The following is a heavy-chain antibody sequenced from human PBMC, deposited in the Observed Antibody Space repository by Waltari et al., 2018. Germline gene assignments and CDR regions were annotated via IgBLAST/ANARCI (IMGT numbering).Heavy chain of an antibody. Sequence: QVQLVESGGGVVQPGRSLRLSCAASGFTFSSYGMHWVRQAPGKGLEWVAVKSYDGSNKYYADSGKGRFTISRDNSKNTLYLQVNSLRAEDTAVYYCAKEYDSSGAYYYYYGMDVWGQGTTVTVSS. J-gene: IGHJ6*02. CDR3: AKEYDSSGAYYYYYGMDV. D-gene: IGHD3-22*01. V-gene: IGHV3-30*18. CDR1: GFTFSSYG. CDR2: KSYDGSNK.